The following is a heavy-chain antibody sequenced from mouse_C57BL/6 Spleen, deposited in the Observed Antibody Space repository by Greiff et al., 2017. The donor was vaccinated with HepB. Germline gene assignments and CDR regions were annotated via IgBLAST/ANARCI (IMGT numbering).Heavy chain of an antibody. D-gene: IGHD2-2*01. V-gene: IGHV1-54*01. CDR1: GYAFTNYL. CDR2: INPGSGGT. CDR3: ARVTMVTTPYAMDY. J-gene: IGHJ4*01. Sequence: LVESGAELVRPGTSVKVSCKASGYAFTNYLIEWVKLRPGQGLEWIGVINPGSGGTNYNEKFKGKATLTADKSSSTAYMQLSSLTSEDSAVYFCARVTMVTTPYAMDYWGQGTSVTVSS.